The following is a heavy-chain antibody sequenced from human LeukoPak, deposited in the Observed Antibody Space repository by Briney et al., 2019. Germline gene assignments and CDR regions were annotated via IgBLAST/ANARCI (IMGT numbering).Heavy chain of an antibody. CDR2: INHSGST. D-gene: IGHD3-22*01. CDR1: GGSFSGYY. V-gene: IGHV4-34*01. Sequence: SETLSLTCAVSGGSFSGYYWSWIRQPPGKGLEWIGEINHSGSTNYNPSLKSRVTISVDTSKNQFSLKLSSVTAAHTAVYYCARGPEDLDSSGYPIVYWGQGTLVTVSS. CDR3: ARGPEDLDSSGYPIVY. J-gene: IGHJ4*02.